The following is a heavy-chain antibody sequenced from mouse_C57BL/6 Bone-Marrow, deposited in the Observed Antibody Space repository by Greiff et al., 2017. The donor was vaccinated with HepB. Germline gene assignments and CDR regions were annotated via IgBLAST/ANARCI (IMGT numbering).Heavy chain of an antibody. D-gene: IGHD2-4*01. J-gene: IGHJ2*01. CDR3: ARHGRLRRDY. V-gene: IGHV5-6*01. CDR1: GFTFSSYG. Sequence: EVKLVESGGDLVKPGGSLKLSCAASGFTFSSYGMSWVRQTPDKRLEWVATISSGGSYTYYPDSVKRRFTISRDNAKNTLYLQLSSLKSEDTAMYYGARHGRLRRDYWGHGTTLTVSS. CDR2: ISSGGSYT.